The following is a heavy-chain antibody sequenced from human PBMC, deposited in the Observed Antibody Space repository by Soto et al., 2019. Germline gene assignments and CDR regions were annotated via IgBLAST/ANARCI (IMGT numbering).Heavy chain of an antibody. V-gene: IGHV3-74*01. CDR3: AKEGGGYCSSTSCSYFDY. CDR2: INSDGSST. J-gene: IGHJ4*02. Sequence: GGSLRLSCAASGFTFSSYWMHWVRQAPGRGLVWVSRINSDGSSTSYADSVKGRFTISRDNSKNTLYLQMNSLRAEDTAVYYCAKEGGGYCSSTSCSYFDYWGQGTLVTVSS. CDR1: GFTFSSYW. D-gene: IGHD2-2*01.